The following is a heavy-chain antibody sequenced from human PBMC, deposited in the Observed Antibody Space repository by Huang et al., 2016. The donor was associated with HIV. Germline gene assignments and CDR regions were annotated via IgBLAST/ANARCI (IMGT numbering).Heavy chain of an antibody. J-gene: IGHJ4*02. V-gene: IGHV3-30*18. CDR2: ISYDGRSQ. Sequence: QVHLVESGGGVVQPGGSLRLSCAASGFKLSGFGMHWVRQAPGKGLGLVAVISYDGRSQFDTDSVKCRFTISRDNSDNTLSLQMKGLRPDDTAVYYCAKESRWFSDFDHWGQGVLVSVSS. D-gene: IGHD2-15*01. CDR1: GFKLSGFG. CDR3: AKESRWFSDFDH.